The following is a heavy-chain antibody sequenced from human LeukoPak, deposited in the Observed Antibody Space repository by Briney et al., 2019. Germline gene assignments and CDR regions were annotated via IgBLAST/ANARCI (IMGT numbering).Heavy chain of an antibody. CDR2: SYYSGST. Sequence: PSETLSLTCTVSGGSISSYYWSRIRQPPGKGLEWIGYSYYSGSTNYNPSLKSRVTISVDTSKNQFSLKLSSVTAADTAIYYCARWLSYGSWYFDLWGRGTLVTVSS. J-gene: IGHJ2*01. CDR3: ARWLSYGSWYFDL. D-gene: IGHD3-10*01. V-gene: IGHV4-59*01. CDR1: GGSISSYY.